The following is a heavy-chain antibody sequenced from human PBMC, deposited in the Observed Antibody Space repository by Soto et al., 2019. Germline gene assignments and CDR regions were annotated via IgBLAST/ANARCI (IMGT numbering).Heavy chain of an antibody. CDR1: GFTFSNYG. J-gene: IGHJ4*02. V-gene: IGHV3-48*04. Sequence: EVSLVESGGGLVQPGGSLRLSCAASGFTFSNYGMNWARLAPGKGLEWISYISGSSNTVYQADSVKGRFTISRDNAKKALYVKMDRLRGEGAAVYYCVRTDEHAFDHWGQGTLVTVSS. CDR3: VRTDEHAFDH. CDR2: ISGSSNTV.